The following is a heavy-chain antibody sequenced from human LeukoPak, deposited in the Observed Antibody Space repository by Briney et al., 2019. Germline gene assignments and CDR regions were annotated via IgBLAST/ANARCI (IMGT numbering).Heavy chain of an antibody. V-gene: IGHV3-74*01. CDR2: VKSDGSST. J-gene: IGHJ4*02. CDR1: GFTFRSYA. Sequence: GGSLRLSCAASGFTFRSYAMHWVRQAPGKGLVWVSRVKSDGSSTTYADSVKGRFTISRDNAKNTLYLQMKGLRAEDTAVYYCARDGFLGPVTAYLDYWGQGTPVTVSS. CDR3: ARDGFLGPVTAYLDY. D-gene: IGHD2-21*02.